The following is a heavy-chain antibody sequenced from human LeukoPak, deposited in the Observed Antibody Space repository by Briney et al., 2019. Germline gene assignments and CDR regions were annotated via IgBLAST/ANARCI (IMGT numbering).Heavy chain of an antibody. CDR3: ARDRAGYSYGTFDY. V-gene: IGHV1-18*01. CDR2: ISAYNGNT. Sequence: GASVKVSCKASGYTVTSYGISWVRQAPGQALEGLGWISAYNGNTNYAQKLQGRVTMTTDTSKSTAYMELRSLRSDDTAVYYCARDRAGYSYGTFDYWGQGTLVTVSS. D-gene: IGHD5-18*01. CDR1: GYTVTSYG. J-gene: IGHJ4*02.